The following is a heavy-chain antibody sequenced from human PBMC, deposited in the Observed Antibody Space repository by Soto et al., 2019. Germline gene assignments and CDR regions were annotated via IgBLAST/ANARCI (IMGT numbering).Heavy chain of an antibody. Sequence: QVQLVQSGAEVKQPGASVKVSCKASGYTFTNYVISWVRQAPGQGLEWMGWISIYNGNTNYAQKFQGRVTMTTDMSTSTASMELRSLRSDDTAVYYCARVGSSYFYYYYMDVWGKGTTVTVSS. CDR2: ISIYNGNT. CDR1: GYTFTNYV. D-gene: IGHD2-2*03. V-gene: IGHV1-18*01. CDR3: ARVGSSYFYYYYMDV. J-gene: IGHJ6*03.